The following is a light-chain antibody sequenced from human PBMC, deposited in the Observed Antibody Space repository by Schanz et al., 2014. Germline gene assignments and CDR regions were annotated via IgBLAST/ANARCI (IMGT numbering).Light chain of an antibody. Sequence: EIVLTQSPATLSLSPGERATLSCRASQSVSSYLAWYQQKPGQAPRLLIYGASTRAIGIPARFSGSGSGTEFTLTITSLQPEDFAVYSCQQYGDSPPTFGPGTKVEI. CDR3: QQYGDSPPT. J-gene: IGKJ4*01. CDR1: QSVSSY. CDR2: GAS. V-gene: IGKV3-15*01.